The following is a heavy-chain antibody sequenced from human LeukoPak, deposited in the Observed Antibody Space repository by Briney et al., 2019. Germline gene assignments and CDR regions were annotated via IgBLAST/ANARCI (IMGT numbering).Heavy chain of an antibody. D-gene: IGHD2/OR15-2a*01. CDR2: IWYHGGNE. V-gene: IGHV3-33*01. Sequence: GGSLRLSCAAPGFSFTSYGMHWVRQAPGKGLEWVAVIWYHGGNENYADSVKGRFTIPRDTSKNTLYLQMNSLRAEDTAMYYCARDVDTTSHLNWFDPWGQGTLVTVSS. J-gene: IGHJ5*02. CDR3: ARDVDTTSHLNWFDP. CDR1: GFSFTSYG.